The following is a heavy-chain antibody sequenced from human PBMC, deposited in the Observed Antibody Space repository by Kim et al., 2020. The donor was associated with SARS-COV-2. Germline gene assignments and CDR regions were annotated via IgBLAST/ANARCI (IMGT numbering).Heavy chain of an antibody. J-gene: IGHJ6*02. CDR2: IYYSGST. Sequence: SETLSLTCTVSGGSISSSSYYWGWIRQPPGKGLEWIGSIYYSGSTYYNPSLKSRVTISVDTSKNQFSLKLSSVTAADTAVYYCARLSAFPLWFGESLYYYGMDVWGQGTTVTVSS. D-gene: IGHD3-10*01. CDR3: ARLSAFPLWFGESLYYYGMDV. V-gene: IGHV4-39*01. CDR1: GGSISSSSYY.